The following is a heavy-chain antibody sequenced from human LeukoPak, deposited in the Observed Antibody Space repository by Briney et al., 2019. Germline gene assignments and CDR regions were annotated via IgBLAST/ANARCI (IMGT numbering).Heavy chain of an antibody. CDR3: AKMGTTVTTSHPYYFDY. CDR2: LSGSGDNT. V-gene: IGHV3-23*01. D-gene: IGHD4-17*01. CDR1: GFTFTNYA. Sequence: PGGSLRLSCAASGFTFTNYAMSWGCHAPAKGMGWDSTLSGSGDNTYYADSAKGRFTISRENSKNSLYLQMNSLRAEDTAVYYCAKMGTTVTTSHPYYFDYWGQGTLVTVSS. J-gene: IGHJ4*02.